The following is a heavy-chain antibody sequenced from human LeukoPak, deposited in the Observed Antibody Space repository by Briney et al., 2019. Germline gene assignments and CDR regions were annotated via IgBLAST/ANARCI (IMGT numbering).Heavy chain of an antibody. J-gene: IGHJ4*02. CDR3: ARDNPPLRFLEWLSLTIDY. V-gene: IGHV4-59*12. CDR1: GGSISSYY. CDR2: IYYSGST. Sequence: SETLSLTCTVSGGSISSYYWSWIRQPPGKGLEWIGYIYYSGSTNYNPSLKSRVTMSVDTSKNQFSLKLSSVTAADTAVYYCARDNPPLRFLEWLSLTIDYWGQGTLVTVSS. D-gene: IGHD3-3*01.